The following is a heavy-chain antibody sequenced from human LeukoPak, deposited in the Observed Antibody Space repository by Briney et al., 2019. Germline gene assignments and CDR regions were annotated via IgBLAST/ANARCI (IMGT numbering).Heavy chain of an antibody. CDR2: IMPLFGTA. CDR1: GGTFSRND. CDR3: ARGLGSSNYYYYYYMDV. D-gene: IGHD6-6*01. V-gene: IGHV1-69*05. J-gene: IGHJ6*03. Sequence: GSSVKVSCKASGGTFSRNDISWVRQAPGQGLEWMGGIMPLFGTAKNAQKFQGRVTITRNTSITTAYMELSSLRSEDTAVYYCARGLGSSNYYYYYYMDVWGKGTTVTVSS.